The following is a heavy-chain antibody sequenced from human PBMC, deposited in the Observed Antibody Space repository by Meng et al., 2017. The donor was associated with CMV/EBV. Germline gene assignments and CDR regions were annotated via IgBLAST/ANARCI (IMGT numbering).Heavy chain of an antibody. V-gene: IGHV4-4*07. CDR3: ARGSYYRYVIDY. CDR1: GGSTSSYY. J-gene: IGHJ4*02. D-gene: IGHD2-21*01. Sequence: GQLQSSGPVLVKPPEPLSPSCPVSGGSTSSYYWSWIRQPAGKGLEWIGRIYTSGSTNYNPSLKSRVTMSVDTSKNQFSLKLSSVTAADTAVYYCARGSYYRYVIDYWGQGTLVTVSS. CDR2: IYTSGST.